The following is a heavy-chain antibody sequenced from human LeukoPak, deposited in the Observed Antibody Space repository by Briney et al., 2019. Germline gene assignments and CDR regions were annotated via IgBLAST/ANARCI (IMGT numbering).Heavy chain of an antibody. CDR2: IHHSGST. Sequence: SGTLSLTCAVSGGSISSSNWWSWVRQPPGKGLEWIGEIHHSGSTNYNPSLKSRVTISVDKSKNQFSLKLSSVTAADTAVYYCARGPLQSHTIFGVVPAFDIWGQGTMVTVSS. D-gene: IGHD3-3*01. CDR1: GGSISSSNW. CDR3: ARGPLQSHTIFGVVPAFDI. V-gene: IGHV4-4*02. J-gene: IGHJ3*02.